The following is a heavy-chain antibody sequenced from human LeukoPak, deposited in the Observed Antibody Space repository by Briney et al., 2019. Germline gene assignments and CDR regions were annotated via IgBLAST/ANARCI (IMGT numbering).Heavy chain of an antibody. CDR3: ARGLGYCSGGSCNPFDY. J-gene: IGHJ4*02. V-gene: IGHV1-2*02. CDR1: GDTFSSYA. CDR2: INPNSGGT. D-gene: IGHD2-15*01. Sequence: ASVKVSCKASGDTFSSYAISWVRQAPGQGLEWMGWINPNSGGTNYAQKFQGRVTMTRDTSISTAYMELSRLRSDDTAVYYCARGLGYCSGGSCNPFDYWDQGTLVTVSS.